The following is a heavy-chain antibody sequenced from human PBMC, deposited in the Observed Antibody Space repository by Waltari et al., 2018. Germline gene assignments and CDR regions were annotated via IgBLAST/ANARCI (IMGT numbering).Heavy chain of an antibody. Sequence: QVQLQESGSGLVKPSETLSLTCAVSGGSIRSYFWSWIRQPPGKGLEWIGYIYSTGITSYNPSLKSRVTISVDTSNNQFSLKLGSVTAADTAVYYCARGPLYYYYIDVWGKGTTVTVSS. CDR3: ARGPLYYYYIDV. V-gene: IGHV4-59*01. J-gene: IGHJ6*03. CDR2: IYSTGIT. CDR1: GGSIRSYF.